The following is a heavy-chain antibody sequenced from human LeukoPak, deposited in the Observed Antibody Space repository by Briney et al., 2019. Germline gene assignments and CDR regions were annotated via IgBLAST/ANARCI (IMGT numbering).Heavy chain of an antibody. D-gene: IGHD1-26*01. Sequence: GGPLRLSCTASGLSFSSYAMSWVRQAPGKGLEWVSGINGNGGYSYNADSVKGRFTISRDNSKNTLSLQMDSLRAEDTAVYYCAKQRGIYLDFDYWGQGTLVTVSS. J-gene: IGHJ4*02. CDR3: AKQRGIYLDFDY. CDR1: GLSFSSYA. CDR2: INGNGGYS. V-gene: IGHV3-23*01.